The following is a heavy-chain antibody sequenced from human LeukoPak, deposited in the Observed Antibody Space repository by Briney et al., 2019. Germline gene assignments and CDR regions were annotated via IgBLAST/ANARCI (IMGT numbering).Heavy chain of an antibody. V-gene: IGHV4-34*01. CDR3: ARGTNDFWSGYSYYFDY. CDR1: GGSFSGYY. D-gene: IGHD3-3*01. CDR2: INNSGST. Sequence: SETLSLTCAVYGGSFSGYYWSWIRQPPGKGLEWIGEINNSGSTNYNPSLKSRVTISVDTSKNQFSLKLSPVTAADTAVYYCARGTNDFWSGYSYYFDYWGQGTLVTVSS. J-gene: IGHJ4*02.